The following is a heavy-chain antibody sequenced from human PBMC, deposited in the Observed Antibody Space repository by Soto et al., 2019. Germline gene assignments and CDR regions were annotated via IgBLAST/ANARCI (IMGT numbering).Heavy chain of an antibody. CDR3: ARDPQKLGYCISTSCYAVDY. D-gene: IGHD2-2*01. CDR1: GFTFSSYG. Sequence: PGGSLRLSCAASGFTFSSYGMHWVRQAPGKGLEWVAVIWYDGSNKYYADSVKGRFTISRDNSKNTLYLQMNSLRAEDTAVYYCARDPQKLGYCISTSCYAVDYWGQGTLVTVSS. V-gene: IGHV3-33*01. CDR2: IWYDGSNK. J-gene: IGHJ4*02.